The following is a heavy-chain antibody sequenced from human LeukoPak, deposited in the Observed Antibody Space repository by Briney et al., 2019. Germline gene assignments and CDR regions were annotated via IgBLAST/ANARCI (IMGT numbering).Heavy chain of an antibody. J-gene: IGHJ5*02. CDR1: GFTFSSYS. CDR3: ARGPWVVDYDFWSGYSNWFDP. V-gene: IGHV3-21*01. D-gene: IGHD3-3*01. CDR2: ISSSSSYI. Sequence: GGSLRLSCAASGFTFSSYSMNWVRQAPGKGLEWVSSISSSSSYIYYADSVKGRFTISRDNAKNSLYLQMNSLRAEDTAVYYCARGPWVVDYDFWSGYSNWFDPWGQGTLVTVSS.